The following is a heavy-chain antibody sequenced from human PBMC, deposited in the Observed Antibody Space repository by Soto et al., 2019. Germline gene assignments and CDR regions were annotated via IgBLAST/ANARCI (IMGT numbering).Heavy chain of an antibody. CDR2: IDYDGPT. CDR1: GFTFSNYW. Sequence: EVQLVESGGGLVQPGGSLRLSCAGSGFTFSNYWMHWVRQAPGKGLEWVSLIDYDGPTDYADSVRGRFTISRDNAENTLYLQMNSLRPEDTAVYYCVRDSHGDYWGQGTLVTVSS. V-gene: IGHV3-74*01. CDR3: VRDSHGDY. J-gene: IGHJ4*02.